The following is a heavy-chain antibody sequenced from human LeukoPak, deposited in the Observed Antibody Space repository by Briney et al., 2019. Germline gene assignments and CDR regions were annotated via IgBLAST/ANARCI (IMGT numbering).Heavy chain of an antibody. CDR3: ARGTNAGYSSGWYRGNYYFDY. CDR2: INHSGST. J-gene: IGHJ4*02. Sequence: SETLSLTCAVYGGSFSGYYWSWIRQPPGKGLEWLGEINHSGSTNYNPSLKSRVTISVDTSKNQFSLKLSSVTAADTAVYYCARGTNAGYSSGWYRGNYYFDYWGQGTLVTVSS. CDR1: GGSFSGYY. V-gene: IGHV4-34*01. D-gene: IGHD6-19*01.